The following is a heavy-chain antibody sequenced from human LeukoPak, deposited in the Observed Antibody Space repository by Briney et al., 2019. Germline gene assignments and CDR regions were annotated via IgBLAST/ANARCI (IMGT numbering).Heavy chain of an antibody. J-gene: IGHJ4*02. CDR1: GGSISGYY. CDR2: IHHTGTT. Sequence: PSETLSLTCTVSGGSISGYYWSWIRQAPGKGLEWIGYIHHTGTTHYNPSLESRVTMSVDSYKTQFSLKLTSVTAADTAVYYCARGSPRVESWGQGTRVTVSS. V-gene: IGHV4-59*13. CDR3: ARGSPRVES.